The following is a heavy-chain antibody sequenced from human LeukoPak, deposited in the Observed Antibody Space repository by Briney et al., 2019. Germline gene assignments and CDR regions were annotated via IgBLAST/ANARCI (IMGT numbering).Heavy chain of an antibody. CDR3: ARESYGFQSDAFDI. CDR2: INHSGST. CDR1: GGSFGSYY. Sequence: SETLSLTCAVYGGSFGSYYNSWIRQSPGKGLEWIGEINHSGSTYYNPSLKSRVTISVDTSKNQFSLKLSSVTAADTAVYYCARESYGFQSDAFDIWGQGTMVTVSS. J-gene: IGHJ3*02. V-gene: IGHV4-34*01. D-gene: IGHD5-18*01.